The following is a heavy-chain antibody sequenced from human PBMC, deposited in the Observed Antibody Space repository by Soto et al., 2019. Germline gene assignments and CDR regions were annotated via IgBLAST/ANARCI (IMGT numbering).Heavy chain of an antibody. D-gene: IGHD5-18*01. CDR2: ITSSSTYI. J-gene: IGHJ4*02. Sequence: GGSLRLSCAASGFTFSSYSMNWVRQAPGKGLEWVSSITSSSTYIYYTRSVEGRFTISRDDAKNSLHLQMNSLRAEDTAVYYCARDLLEGYGHARQPDYWGQGTLVTVSS. CDR1: GFTFSSYS. CDR3: ARDLLEGYGHARQPDY. V-gene: IGHV3-21*06.